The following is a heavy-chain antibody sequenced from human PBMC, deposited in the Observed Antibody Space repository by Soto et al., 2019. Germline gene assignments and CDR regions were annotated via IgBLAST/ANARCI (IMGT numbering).Heavy chain of an antibody. CDR1: GYTFTGYY. D-gene: IGHD3-22*01. J-gene: IGHJ6*02. Sequence: ASVKVSCKASGYTFTGYYMHWVRQAPGQGLEWMGWINPNSGGTNYAQKFQGWVTMTRDTSISTAYLELNRLRSDDTAVYYCARDLVDYYDSSGYPAYYYYGMDVWGQGTTVTVSS. CDR3: ARDLVDYYDSSGYPAYYYYGMDV. CDR2: INPNSGGT. V-gene: IGHV1-2*04.